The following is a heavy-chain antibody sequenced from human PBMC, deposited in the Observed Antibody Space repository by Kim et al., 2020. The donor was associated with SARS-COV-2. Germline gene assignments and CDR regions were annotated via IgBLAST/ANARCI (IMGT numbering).Heavy chain of an antibody. J-gene: IGHJ4*01. Sequence: ASVKVSCKASGYTFTSYYMHWVRQAPGQGLEWMGIINPSGGTTTYAQKFQGRFTMTRDTPTSTVYIELSSLTSEDTPVSYCVRKKSSSLFDDRGQGSRLT. V-gene: IGHV1-46*01. CDR2: INPSGGTT. CDR3: VRKKSSSLFDD. CDR1: GYTFTSYY. D-gene: IGHD6-6*01.